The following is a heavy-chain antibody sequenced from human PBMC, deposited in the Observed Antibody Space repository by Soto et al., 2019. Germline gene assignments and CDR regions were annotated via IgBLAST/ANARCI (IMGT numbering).Heavy chain of an antibody. CDR3: ARAPTSRLDY. J-gene: IGHJ4*02. V-gene: IGHV3-30-3*01. CDR2: ISYDATNK. CDR1: GFTFSTFS. Sequence: PRGSLRLSCAAPGFTFSTFSMHWVRQAPGKGLEWVAVISYDATNKFYADSVKGRFTISRDNSENTLYLQMTSLRSEDTAVYYCARAPTSRLDYWGQGTLVTVSS.